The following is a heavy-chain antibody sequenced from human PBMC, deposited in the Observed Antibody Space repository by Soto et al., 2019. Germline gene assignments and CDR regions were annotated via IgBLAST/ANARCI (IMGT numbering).Heavy chain of an antibody. Sequence: QVQLQESGPGLVKPSETLSLTCTVSGGSVSSGSYYWSWIRQPPGKGLEWIGYIYYSGSTNYNPSLKSRVTISVDTSKNQFSLKLSSVTAADTAVYYCARESTMTTVTTGGFDYWGQGTLVTVSS. CDR1: GGSVSSGSYY. CDR3: ARESTMTTVTTGGFDY. J-gene: IGHJ4*02. CDR2: IYYSGST. D-gene: IGHD4-4*01. V-gene: IGHV4-61*01.